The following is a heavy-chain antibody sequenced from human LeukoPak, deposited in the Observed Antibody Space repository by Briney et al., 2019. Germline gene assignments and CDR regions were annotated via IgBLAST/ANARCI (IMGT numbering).Heavy chain of an antibody. CDR1: AFSFSDYW. J-gene: IGHJ4*02. Sequence: GGSLRLSCAASAFSFSDYWMTWVRQAPGKGLHWVAHIKQDGSEEYYVDSVKGRFTISRDNAKTSLYLQMNSLRAEDTAVYYCARVAVVPAAITFDYWGQGTLVTVSS. CDR2: IKQDGSEE. V-gene: IGHV3-7*05. CDR3: ARVAVVPAAITFDY. D-gene: IGHD2-2*02.